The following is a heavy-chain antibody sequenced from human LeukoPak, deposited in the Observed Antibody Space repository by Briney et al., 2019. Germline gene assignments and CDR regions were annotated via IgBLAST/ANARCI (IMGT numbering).Heavy chain of an antibody. Sequence: SETLSLTCTVSGGSISSYYWSWIRQPPGKGLEWVGYIYYSGSTNYNPSLKSRVTISVDTSKNQFSLQLSSVTAADTAVHYCARVNYYDSSARFDPWGQGTLVTVSS. CDR2: IYYSGST. J-gene: IGHJ5*02. CDR3: ARVNYYDSSARFDP. D-gene: IGHD3-22*01. CDR1: GGSISSYY. V-gene: IGHV4-59*01.